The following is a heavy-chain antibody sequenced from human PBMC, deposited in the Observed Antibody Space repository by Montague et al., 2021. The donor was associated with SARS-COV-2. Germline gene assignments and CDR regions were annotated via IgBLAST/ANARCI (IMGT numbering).Heavy chain of an antibody. Sequence: SLRLSCAASGFTFSSFSMNWVRQAPGKGLVWVAIIGSSSSYIYYADSAKGRFTISRDNAKNSLYLQMNSLRGDDAAIYYCAREAAPQYCAGGSCYQPEDFWGQGTQVTVSS. J-gene: IGHJ4*02. CDR2: IGSSSSYI. CDR3: AREAAPQYCAGGSCYQPEDF. V-gene: IGHV3-21*01. CDR1: GFTFSSFS. D-gene: IGHD2-15*01.